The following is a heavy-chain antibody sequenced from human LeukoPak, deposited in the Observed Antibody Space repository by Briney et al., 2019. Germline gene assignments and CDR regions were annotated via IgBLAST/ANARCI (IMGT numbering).Heavy chain of an antibody. J-gene: IGHJ4*02. CDR2: INHSGIT. CDR3: ARGTDFWSGYDY. D-gene: IGHD3-3*01. Sequence: SQTLSLTCAVYGGSFSGYYWTWMRQPPWKGLEWIGEINHSGITNYNTSLKSRVSMSVDTSKNQFSLKLSSMTAADTAVYYCARGTDFWSGYDYWGQGTLVTVSS. V-gene: IGHV4-34*01. CDR1: GGSFSGYY.